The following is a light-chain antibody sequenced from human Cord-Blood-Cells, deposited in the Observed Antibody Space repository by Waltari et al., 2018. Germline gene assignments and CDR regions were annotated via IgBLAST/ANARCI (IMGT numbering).Light chain of an antibody. CDR2: DNN. CDR1: SSTMGTNN. CDR3: GTWDSSLSAWV. V-gene: IGLV1-51*01. Sequence: LPQPPSVSATPGHSGTISSSRSSSTMGTNNLSSYPQLPGTAPKLPIYDNNKRPSGIPDRFSGSKSGTSATLGITGLQTGDEADYYCGTWDSSLSAWVFGGGTKLTVL. J-gene: IGLJ3*02.